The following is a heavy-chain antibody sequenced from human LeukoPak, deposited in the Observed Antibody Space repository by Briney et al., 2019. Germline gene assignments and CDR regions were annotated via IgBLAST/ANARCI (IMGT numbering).Heavy chain of an antibody. CDR2: INPNSGGT. J-gene: IGHJ4*02. CDR3: ARSNLVGATKTPFDY. Sequence: ASVRVSFKASVYTFTIYYMHWVRQAPGQGLEWMGWINPNSGGTNYAQKFQGRVTMTRDTSISTAYMELSRLRSDDTAVYYCARSNLVGATKTPFDYWGQGTLVTVSS. CDR1: VYTFTIYY. V-gene: IGHV1-2*02. D-gene: IGHD1-26*01.